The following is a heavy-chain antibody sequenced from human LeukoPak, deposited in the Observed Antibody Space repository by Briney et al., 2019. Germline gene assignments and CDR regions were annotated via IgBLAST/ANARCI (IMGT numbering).Heavy chain of an antibody. CDR1: GFTFSTYT. D-gene: IGHD3-22*01. CDR3: ARDLGTIGYSGYDAFDI. Sequence: GGSLRLSCAASGFTFSTYTMNWVRQAPGKGLEWVSSISSGSSHIYYADSPKGRFTISRDNAKNSLDLQMHSLRAEDTAVYYCARDLGTIGYSGYDAFDIWGQGTMVTVSS. CDR2: ISSGSSHI. J-gene: IGHJ3*02. V-gene: IGHV3-21*01.